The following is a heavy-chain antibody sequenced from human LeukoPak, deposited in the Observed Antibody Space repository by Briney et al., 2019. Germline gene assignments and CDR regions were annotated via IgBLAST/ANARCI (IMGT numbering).Heavy chain of an antibody. CDR2: IYSGGST. CDR1: GGSISSYY. J-gene: IGHJ6*02. CDR3: ARDIVVVVAAYYYYYGMDV. V-gene: IGHV3-53*01. Sequence: ETLSLTCTVSGGSISSYYWSWVRQAPGKGLEWVSVIYSGGSTYYADSVKGRFTISRDNSKNTLYLQMNSLRAEDTAVYYCARDIVVVVAAYYYYYGMDVWGQGTTVTASS. D-gene: IGHD2-15*01.